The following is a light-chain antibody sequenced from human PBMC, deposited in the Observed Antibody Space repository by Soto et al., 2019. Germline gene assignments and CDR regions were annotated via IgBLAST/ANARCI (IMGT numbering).Light chain of an antibody. CDR1: QSISSW. CDR2: DAS. V-gene: IGKV1-5*01. CDR3: QQYKSYLYP. Sequence: DHPMTQSPSTLSASVGDRVTITCRASQSISSWLAWYQQKPGKAPKLLNYDASSLESGVPSRFSGSVSGTELTLTIGSLQPDDFETYYGQQYKSYLYPCGQETKLEIK. J-gene: IGKJ2*01.